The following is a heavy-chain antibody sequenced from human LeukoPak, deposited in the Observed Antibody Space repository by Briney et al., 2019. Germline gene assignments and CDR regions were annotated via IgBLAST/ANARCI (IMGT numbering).Heavy chain of an antibody. J-gene: IGHJ4*02. CDR3: ARAAGSSWHDY. CDR1: GGTFSSYA. CDR2: INPNSGGT. D-gene: IGHD6-13*01. V-gene: IGHV1-2*02. Sequence: ASVKVSCKASGGTFSSYAISWVRQAPGQGLEWMGWINPNSGGTNYAQKFQGRVTMTRDTSISTAYMELSRLRSDDTAVYYCARAAGSSWHDYWGQGTLVTVSS.